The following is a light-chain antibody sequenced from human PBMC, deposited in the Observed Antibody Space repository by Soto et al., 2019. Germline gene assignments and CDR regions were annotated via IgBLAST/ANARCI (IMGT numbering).Light chain of an antibody. V-gene: IGLV2-14*01. J-gene: IGLJ3*02. CDR1: SSDVGGYNY. CDR3: TSYTSSNTPV. CDR2: EVN. Sequence: QSALTQPASVSGSPGQSITISRTGTSSDVGGYNYVSWYQQHPGKAPKLMIYEVNNRPSGVSNRFSGSKSGNTASLTISGLQAEDEADYYCTSYTSSNTPVFGGGTKVTVL.